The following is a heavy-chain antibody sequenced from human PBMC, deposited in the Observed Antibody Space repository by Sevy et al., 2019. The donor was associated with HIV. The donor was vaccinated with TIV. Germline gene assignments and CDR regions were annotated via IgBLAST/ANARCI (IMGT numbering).Heavy chain of an antibody. CDR1: GFTFDNNA. Sequence: GGSLRLSCAASGFTFDNNAMYWVRQAPGKGLEWVSAISGSGLSTNYAASVRGRFTISRGISKTTLYLQMNSLRAEDTAVYYCAKVYYYDSGTVIPRGMDVWGQGTTVTVSS. CDR3: AKVYYYDSGTVIPRGMDV. J-gene: IGHJ6*02. V-gene: IGHV3-23*01. D-gene: IGHD3-10*01. CDR2: ISGSGLST.